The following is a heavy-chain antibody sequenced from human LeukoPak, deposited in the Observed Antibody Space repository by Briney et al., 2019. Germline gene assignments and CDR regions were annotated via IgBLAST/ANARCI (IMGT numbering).Heavy chain of an antibody. CDR2: MFCSGNT. J-gene: IGHJ5*02. CDR3: GRNSIAVAGTSWFDP. CDR1: GGSISTRSYY. D-gene: IGHD6-13*01. Sequence: PSETLSLTCIVSGGSISTRSYYWGWIRQPPGQGPEWIGSMFCSGNTYYNPSLRTRVTISVDTSKNQFSLKLSSVTAADTAVYYCGRNSIAVAGTSWFDPWGQGTLVTVSS. V-gene: IGHV4-39*01.